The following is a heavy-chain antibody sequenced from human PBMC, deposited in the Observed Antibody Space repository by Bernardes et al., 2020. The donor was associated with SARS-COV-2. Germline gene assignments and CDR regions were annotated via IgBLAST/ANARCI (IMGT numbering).Heavy chain of an antibody. V-gene: IGHV4-31*03. Sequence: TLSLTCTVSGASINSGHYYWSWIRQHPGKGLEWVGYIYYTGSTYYNPSLKSRVTISVDTSKNQFSLKLSSVTAADTAVYYCARDNGRSSGDYDPHFDYWGQGTLVTVSS. D-gene: IGHD4-17*01. J-gene: IGHJ4*02. CDR3: ARDNGRSSGDYDPHFDY. CDR1: GASINSGHYY. CDR2: IYYTGST.